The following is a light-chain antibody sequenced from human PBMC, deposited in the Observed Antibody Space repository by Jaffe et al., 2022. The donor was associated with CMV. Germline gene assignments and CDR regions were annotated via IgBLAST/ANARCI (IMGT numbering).Light chain of an antibody. V-gene: IGLV2-14*03. Sequence: QSALTQPASVSGSPGQSITISCTGTSSDVGGYSYVSWYQQHPGEIPKLIIYDVSNRPSGVSNRFSGSKSGNTASLTISGLQPEDEADYYCSSYTSSRTLFGGGTQLTVL. CDR1: SSDVGGYSY. J-gene: IGLJ2*01. CDR3: SSYTSSRTL. CDR2: DVS.